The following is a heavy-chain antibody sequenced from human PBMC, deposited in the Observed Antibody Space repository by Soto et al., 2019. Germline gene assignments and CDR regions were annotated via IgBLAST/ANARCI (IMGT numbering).Heavy chain of an antibody. V-gene: IGHV1-18*04. D-gene: IGHD1-26*01. CDR2: ISAYNGNT. Sequence: ASVKVSCKASGYTFTSYGISWVRQAPGQGLEWMGWISAYNGNTNYAQKLQGRVTMTTDTSTSTAYMELRSLRSDDTAVYYCARDGTNSGSYRTNYYYYGMDVWGQGTTVTVSS. CDR1: GYTFTSYG. J-gene: IGHJ6*02. CDR3: ARDGTNSGSYRTNYYYYGMDV.